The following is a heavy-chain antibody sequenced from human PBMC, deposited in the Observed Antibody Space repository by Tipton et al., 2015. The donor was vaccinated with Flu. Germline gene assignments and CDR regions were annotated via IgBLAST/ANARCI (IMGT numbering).Heavy chain of an antibody. CDR3: ARGVQYYDILTGYTAYFDY. Sequence: TLSLTCTVSGGSISPYFWSWIRQPPAKGLEWIGYINYNGNTNYNPSLKSRLSMSIDTSKNQFSLKLSSVTAADTAVYYCARGVQYYDILTGYTAYFDYWGQGTLVTVSS. CDR1: GGSISPYF. V-gene: IGHV4-59*01. D-gene: IGHD3-9*01. CDR2: INYNGNT. J-gene: IGHJ4*02.